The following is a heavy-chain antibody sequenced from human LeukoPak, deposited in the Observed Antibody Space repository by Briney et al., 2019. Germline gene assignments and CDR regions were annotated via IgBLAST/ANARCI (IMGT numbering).Heavy chain of an antibody. J-gene: IGHJ4*02. V-gene: IGHV4-39*07. D-gene: IGHD2-21*02. CDR1: GGSISSSSYY. CDR3: ARDGNNDCIAGYYFDY. Sequence: SETLSLTCTVSGGSISSSSYYWGWIRQPPGKGLEWIGSIYYSGSTYYNPSLKSRVTISVDTSKNQFSLKLSSVTAADTAVYYCARDGNNDCIAGYYFDYWGQGTLVTVSS. CDR2: IYYSGST.